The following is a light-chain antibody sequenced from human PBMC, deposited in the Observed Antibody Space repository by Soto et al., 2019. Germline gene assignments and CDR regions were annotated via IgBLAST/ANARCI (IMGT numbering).Light chain of an antibody. Sequence: DIQMTQSPSTLSASVGDRVTITCRASQSIEIWLAWYQQKPGKAPKILIYQASSLEPGVPSRFSGSGSRTEFPLPISSLQPDDFATYYYQQDNSYFSFTFGPATKVDTK. J-gene: IGKJ3*01. CDR2: QAS. CDR1: QSIEIW. CDR3: QQDNSYFSFT. V-gene: IGKV1-5*03.